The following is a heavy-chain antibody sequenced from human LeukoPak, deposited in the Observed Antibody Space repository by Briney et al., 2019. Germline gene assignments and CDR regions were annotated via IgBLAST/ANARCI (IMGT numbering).Heavy chain of an antibody. CDR2: IKQDGSEK. V-gene: IGHV3-7*01. J-gene: IGHJ4*02. CDR3: ARAGRDYGDYVAY. CDR1: GFTFSSYW. Sequence: QPGGSLGLSCAASGFTFSSYWMSWVRQAPGKGLERVANIKQDGSEKYYVDSVKGRFTISRDNAKNSLYLQMNSLRAEDTAVYYCARAGRDYGDYVAYWGQGTLVTVSS. D-gene: IGHD4-17*01.